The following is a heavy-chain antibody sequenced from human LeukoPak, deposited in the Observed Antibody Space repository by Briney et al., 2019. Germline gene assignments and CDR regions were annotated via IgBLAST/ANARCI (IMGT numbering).Heavy chain of an antibody. V-gene: IGHV4-34*01. Sequence: SDTLSLTCGASDGSLDIYYWMFVRQPPGKGLQWIGEITYRVSPYYHPSLKSRVTISIDASQRHVSLTLNSVTAADTAVYYCATYGGDWKFDSWGQGTLVTVSS. D-gene: IGHD2-21*01. CDR2: ITYRVSP. J-gene: IGHJ4*02. CDR1: DGSLDIYY. CDR3: ATYGGDWKFDS.